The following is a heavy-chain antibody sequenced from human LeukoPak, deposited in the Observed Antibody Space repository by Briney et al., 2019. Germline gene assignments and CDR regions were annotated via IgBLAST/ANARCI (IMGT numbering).Heavy chain of an antibody. J-gene: IGHJ6*03. CDR2: ISAYNGNT. CDR1: GYTFTSYG. CDR3: AREAPGYCSSTSCYTTKGYYYYMDV. D-gene: IGHD2-2*02. Sequence: ASVKVSCKASGYTFTSYGISWVRQAPGQGLEWMGWISAYNGNTNYAQKLQGRVTMTTDTSTSTAYMELRSLRSDDTAVYYCAREAPGYCSSTSCYTTKGYYYYMDVWGKGTTVTVSS. V-gene: IGHV1-18*01.